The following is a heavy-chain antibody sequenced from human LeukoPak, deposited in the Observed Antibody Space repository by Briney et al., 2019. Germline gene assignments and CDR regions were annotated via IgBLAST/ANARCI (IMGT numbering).Heavy chain of an antibody. D-gene: IGHD3-10*01. J-gene: IGHJ4*02. V-gene: IGHV3-7*03. CDR2: IKQDGSEK. Sequence: PGGSLRLSCAASGFTFSSYWMSWVRQAPGKGLEWVANIKQDGSEKYYVDSVKGRFTISRDNAKNSLYLQMNSLRADDTAAYYCARVPRYGSGSYYSLDHWGQGTLVTVSS. CDR1: GFTFSSYW. CDR3: ARVPRYGSGSYYSLDH.